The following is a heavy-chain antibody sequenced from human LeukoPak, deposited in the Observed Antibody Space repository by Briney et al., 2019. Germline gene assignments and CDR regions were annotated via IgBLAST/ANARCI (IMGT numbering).Heavy chain of an antibody. CDR1: GFPFSDYS. CDR3: ARDHNYAFDN. D-gene: IGHD1-1*01. J-gene: IGHJ4*02. Sequence: GGSLRLSCTASGFPFSDYSMNWVRQAPGKGLEWISYIGISSGNTKYADSVRGRFTISADDAKNSLYLQMNSLRVEDTAVYYCARDHNYAFDNWGQGTLVSVSS. V-gene: IGHV3-48*04. CDR2: IGISSGNT.